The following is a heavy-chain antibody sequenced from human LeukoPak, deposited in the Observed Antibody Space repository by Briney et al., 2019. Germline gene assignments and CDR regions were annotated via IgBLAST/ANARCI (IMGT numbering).Heavy chain of an antibody. CDR3: AKAVALGYCSSTSCYGFDY. V-gene: IGHV3-30*02. CDR2: IRYDGSNK. D-gene: IGHD2-2*01. CDR1: GFTFSSYG. Sequence: GGSLRLSCAASGFTFSSYGMHRVRQAPGKGLEWVAFIRYDGSNKYYADSVKGRFTISRDNSKNTLYLQVNSLRAEDTAVYYCAKAVALGYCSSTSCYGFDYWGQGTLVTVSS. J-gene: IGHJ4*02.